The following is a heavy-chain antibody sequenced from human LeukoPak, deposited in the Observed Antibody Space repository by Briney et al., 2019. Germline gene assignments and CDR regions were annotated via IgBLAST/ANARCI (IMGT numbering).Heavy chain of an antibody. CDR1: GFILNSHS. J-gene: IGHJ4*02. CDR2: ISSTSSYI. Sequence: GGSLRLSCAASGFILNSHSMTWVRQAPGKGLEWVSSISSTSSYIYYADSVKGRFTISRDNSKNTLYLQMNSLRAEDTAVYYCAREKVRGVITRPAFDYWGQGTLVTVSS. CDR3: AREKVRGVITRPAFDY. D-gene: IGHD3-10*01. V-gene: IGHV3-21*01.